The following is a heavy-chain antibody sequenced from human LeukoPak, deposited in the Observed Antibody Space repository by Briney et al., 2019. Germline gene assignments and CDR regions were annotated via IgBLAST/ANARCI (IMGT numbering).Heavy chain of an antibody. Sequence: PGGSLRLSCAASGFTFSSYSMNWVRQAPGKGLEWVSSISAISTYIYYADSVKGRFSISRDNAKNSLFLQMNSLRAEDTALYYCARDRSTNSYAEYFFDYWGQGTLVTVSP. CDR1: GFTFSSYS. CDR2: ISAISTYI. J-gene: IGHJ4*02. D-gene: IGHD5-18*01. CDR3: ARDRSTNSYAEYFFDY. V-gene: IGHV3-21*01.